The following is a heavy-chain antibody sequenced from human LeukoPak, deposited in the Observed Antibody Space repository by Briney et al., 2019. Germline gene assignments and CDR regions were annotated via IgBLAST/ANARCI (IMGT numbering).Heavy chain of an antibody. Sequence: PSETLSLTCTVPGGSISSGGYYWSWIRQPPEKGLEWIGYIYYSGSTNYNPSLKSRVTISVDTSKNQFSLKLSSVTAADTAVYYCARVGSDQGSFDYWGQGTLVTVSS. CDR1: GGSISSGGYY. D-gene: IGHD1-26*01. CDR2: IYYSGST. CDR3: ARVGSDQGSFDY. J-gene: IGHJ4*02. V-gene: IGHV4-61*08.